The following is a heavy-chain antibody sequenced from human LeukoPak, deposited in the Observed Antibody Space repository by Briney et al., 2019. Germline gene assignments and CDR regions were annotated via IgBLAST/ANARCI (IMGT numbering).Heavy chain of an antibody. V-gene: IGHV1-46*01. CDR2: INPSGST. Sequence: GASVKVSCKASGYTFTSYYMHWVRQAPGQGLEWMGIINPSGSTSYAQKFQGRVTMTRDTSTSTVYMELSSLRSEDTAVYYCARDIISTVTIPYYYDSSGYQYWGQGTLVTVSS. J-gene: IGHJ4*02. CDR3: ARDIISTVTIPYYYDSSGYQY. D-gene: IGHD3-22*01. CDR1: GYTFTSYY.